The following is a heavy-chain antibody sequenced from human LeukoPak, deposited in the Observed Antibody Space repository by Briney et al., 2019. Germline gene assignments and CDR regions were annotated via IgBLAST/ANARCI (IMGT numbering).Heavy chain of an antibody. CDR3: ARAELRGRFDY. CDR1: GYTFTNYG. V-gene: IGHV1-18*01. CDR2: ISAYNGNT. Sequence: ASVKVSCKASGYTFTNYGISWVRQAPGQGLEWMGWISAYNGNTNYAQNLQGRVTMTTDTSTSTAYMELRSLRSDDTAVYYCARAELRGRFDYWGQGTLLTVSS. J-gene: IGHJ4*02. D-gene: IGHD1-26*01.